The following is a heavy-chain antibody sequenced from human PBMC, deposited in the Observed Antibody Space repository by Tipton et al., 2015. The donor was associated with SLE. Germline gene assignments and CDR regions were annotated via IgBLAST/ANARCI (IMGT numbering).Heavy chain of an antibody. CDR2: INHSGST. CDR1: GGSFSGYY. D-gene: IGHD1-26*01. V-gene: IGHV4-34*01. Sequence: GLVKPSETLSLTCAVYGGSFSGYYWSWIRQPPGKGLEWIGEINHSGSTNYNPSLKSRVTISVDTSKNQFSLKLSSVTAADTAVYYCARERDRVGAFFDYWGQGTLVTVSS. J-gene: IGHJ4*02. CDR3: ARERDRVGAFFDY.